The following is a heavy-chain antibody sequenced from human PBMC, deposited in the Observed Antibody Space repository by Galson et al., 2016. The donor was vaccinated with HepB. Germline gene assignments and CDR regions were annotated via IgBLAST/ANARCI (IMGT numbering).Heavy chain of an antibody. D-gene: IGHD5-12*01. CDR1: GGTLSSYH. J-gene: IGHJ4*02. Sequence: SVKVSCKASGGTLSSYHINWVRQAPGQGPEWMGGLMPTLGTANYAQQFQGRVTMTADKSTNTDYMELSSLTSEDTAMYYCARGGGYSDYDDGRAWQDEGYFDCWGQGTLVTVSS. V-gene: IGHV1-69*06. CDR2: LMPTLGTA. CDR3: ARGGGYSDYDDGRAWQDEGYFDC.